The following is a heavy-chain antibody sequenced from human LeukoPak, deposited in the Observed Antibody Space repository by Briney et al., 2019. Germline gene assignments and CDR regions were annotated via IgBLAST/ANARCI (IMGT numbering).Heavy chain of an antibody. Sequence: PSETLSLTCTVSGGSISSGGYYWSWIRQHPGKGLEWIGYIYYSGSTYYNPSLKSRVTISVDTSKNQFSLKLSCVTAADTAVYYCARGGLFGVYYFDYWGQGTLVTVYS. CDR3: ARGGLFGVYYFDY. V-gene: IGHV4-31*03. J-gene: IGHJ4*02. CDR2: IYYSGST. D-gene: IGHD3-3*01. CDR1: GGSISSGGYY.